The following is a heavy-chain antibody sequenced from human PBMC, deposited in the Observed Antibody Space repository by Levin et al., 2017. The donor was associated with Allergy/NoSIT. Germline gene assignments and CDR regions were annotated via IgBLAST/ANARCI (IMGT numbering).Heavy chain of an antibody. CDR2: ISFDGSTT. J-gene: IGHJ4*02. D-gene: IGHD4-17*01. V-gene: IGHV3-30-3*01. CDR1: GFTFSSYA. Sequence: GGSLRLSCAASGFTFSSYAMHWVRQAPGKGLEWVAVISFDGSTTYYADSVKGRFTISRDNSKNTLYLQMSSLRAEDTAVYYCARGDDYGDYARYWGQGTLVTVSS. CDR3: ARGDDYGDYARY.